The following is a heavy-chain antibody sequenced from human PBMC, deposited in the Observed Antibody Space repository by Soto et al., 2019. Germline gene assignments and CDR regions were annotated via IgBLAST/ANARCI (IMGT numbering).Heavy chain of an antibody. Sequence: LRLSCAASGFTFSSYAMSWVRQAPGKGLEWVSAISGSGGSTYYADSVKGRFTISRDNSKNTLYLQMNSLRAEDTAVYYCAKNYRGGYSSRSYGMDVWGQGTTVTVSS. CDR2: ISGSGGST. D-gene: IGHD6-13*01. V-gene: IGHV3-23*01. CDR3: AKNYRGGYSSRSYGMDV. CDR1: GFTFSSYA. J-gene: IGHJ6*02.